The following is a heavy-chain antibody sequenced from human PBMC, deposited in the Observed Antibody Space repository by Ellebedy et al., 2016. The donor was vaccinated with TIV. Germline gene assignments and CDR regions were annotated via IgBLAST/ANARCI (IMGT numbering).Heavy chain of an antibody. J-gene: IGHJ3*02. V-gene: IGHV3-20*01. CDR3: ARTDYYGSGYTHAFDI. CDR1: GFTFDNYG. D-gene: IGHD3-10*01. Sequence: GESLKISCAASGFTFDNYGMSWVRQVPGKGLEWVSDINWNGGRTHYADSVKGRFTISRDNAKNSLYLQRNSLRAEDTALYHSARTDYYGSGYTHAFDIWGQGTKVTVSS. CDR2: INWNGGRT.